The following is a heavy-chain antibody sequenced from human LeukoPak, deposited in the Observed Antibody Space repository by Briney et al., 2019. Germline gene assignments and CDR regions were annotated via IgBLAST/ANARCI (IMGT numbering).Heavy chain of an antibody. D-gene: IGHD2-2*01. CDR1: GGSYY. J-gene: IGHJ4*02. CDR3: ARGRYQLDY. CDR2: IHYSGST. Sequence: SETLSLTCTVSGGSYYWSWIRQPPGTGLEWIGYIHYSGSTNYNPSLKSRVTISLDTSKNQFSLKLRSVTAADTAAYYCARGRYQLDYWGQGTLVPVSS. V-gene: IGHV4-59*01.